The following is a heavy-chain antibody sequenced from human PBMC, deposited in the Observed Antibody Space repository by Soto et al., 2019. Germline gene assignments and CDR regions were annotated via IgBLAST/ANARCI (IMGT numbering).Heavy chain of an antibody. CDR2: INAGNGNT. Sequence: ASVKVSCKASGYTFTSYAMHWVRQAPGQRLEWMGWINAGNGNTKYSQKFQGRVTITRDTSASTAYMELSSLRSEDTTVYYCARVYPVLSSDYYYGMDVWGQGTTVTVSS. V-gene: IGHV1-3*01. J-gene: IGHJ6*02. D-gene: IGHD3-16*02. CDR1: GYTFTSYA. CDR3: ARVYPVLSSDYYYGMDV.